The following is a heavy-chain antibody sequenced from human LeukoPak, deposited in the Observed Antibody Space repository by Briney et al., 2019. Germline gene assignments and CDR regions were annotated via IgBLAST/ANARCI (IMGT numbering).Heavy chain of an antibody. D-gene: IGHD6-19*01. CDR1: GFTFNSYA. J-gene: IGHJ6*03. CDR3: AQVGSGWSNPYFHYYMDV. CDR2: IRYDGTNK. Sequence: PGGSLRLSCAASGFTFNSYAMHWVRQAPGKGLEWVALIRYDGTNKYYADSVTGRFTISRDDSKNTLFLQMNSLRGEDTAVYYCAQVGSGWSNPYFHYYMDVWGNGTTVIVSS. V-gene: IGHV3-30*02.